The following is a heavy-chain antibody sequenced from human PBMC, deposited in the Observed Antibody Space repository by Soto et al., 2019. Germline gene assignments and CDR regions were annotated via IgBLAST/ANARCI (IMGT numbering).Heavy chain of an antibody. CDR3: ARDVGRHSGGIDY. V-gene: IGHV1-69*01. D-gene: IGHD1-26*01. CDR2: IIPIFGTA. CDR1: GGTFSSYS. J-gene: IGHJ4*02. Sequence: QVQLVQSGAEVKKPGSSVKVSCKASGGTFSSYSINWVRQAPGQGLEWMGEIIPIFGTANYAQKFQGRVTITADESTSTAYMELSSLRSEDTPVYYCARDVGRHSGGIDYWGQGTLVTVSS.